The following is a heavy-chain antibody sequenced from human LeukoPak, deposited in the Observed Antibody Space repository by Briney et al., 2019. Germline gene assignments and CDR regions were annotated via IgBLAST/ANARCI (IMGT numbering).Heavy chain of an antibody. J-gene: IGHJ6*03. Sequence: GGSLRLSCAASGFTFSSYRMNWVRQAPGKGLEWVSSISSSSSYIYYADSVKGRFTISRDNAKNSLYLQMNSLRAEDTAVYYCARVREVAARDVYYYMDVWGKGTTVTVSS. V-gene: IGHV3-21*01. CDR3: ARVREVAARDVYYYMDV. CDR2: ISSSSSYI. CDR1: GFTFSSYR. D-gene: IGHD6-6*01.